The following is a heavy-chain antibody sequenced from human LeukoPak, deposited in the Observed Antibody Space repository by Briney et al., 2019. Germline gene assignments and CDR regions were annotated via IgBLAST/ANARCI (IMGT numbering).Heavy chain of an antibody. V-gene: IGHV3-21*01. J-gene: IGHJ4*02. CDR3: ARDSRWYYDILTGYYGY. CDR2: ISSSSSYI. Sequence: GGSLRLSCAASGFTFSSYSMNWVRQAPGKGLEWVSSISSSSSYIYYADSVKGRFTISRDNAKNSLYLQMNSLRAEDTAVYYCARDSRWYYDILTGYYGYWGQGTLVTVSS. D-gene: IGHD3-9*01. CDR1: GFTFSSYS.